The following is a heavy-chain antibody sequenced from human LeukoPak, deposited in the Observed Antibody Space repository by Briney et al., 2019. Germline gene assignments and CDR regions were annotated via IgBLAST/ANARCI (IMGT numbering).Heavy chain of an antibody. CDR1: GGSISSYY. CDR2: IYYSGST. CDR3: ARSGGYSSGWYYDAFDI. Sequence: KTSETLSLTCTVSGGSISSYYWSWIRQPPGKGLEWIGYIYYSGSTNYNPSLKSRVTISVDTSKNQFSLKLSSVTAADTAVYYCARSGGYSSGWYYDAFDIWGQGTMVTVSS. J-gene: IGHJ3*02. V-gene: IGHV4-59*01. D-gene: IGHD6-19*01.